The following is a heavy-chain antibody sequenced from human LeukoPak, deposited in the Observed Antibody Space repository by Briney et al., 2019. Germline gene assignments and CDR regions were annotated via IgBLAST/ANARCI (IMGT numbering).Heavy chain of an antibody. CDR2: INPNSGGT. J-gene: IGHJ4*02. V-gene: IGHV1-2*02. Sequence: ASVKVSCKASGYTFTGYYMHWVRQAPGQGLEWMGWINPNSGGTNYAQKFQGRVTMTRDTSISTAYMELSRLRSDDTAVYYCARVDKDSGYEGCFDYWGQGTLVTVSS. CDR1: GYTFTGYY. CDR3: ARVDKDSGYEGCFDY. D-gene: IGHD5-12*01.